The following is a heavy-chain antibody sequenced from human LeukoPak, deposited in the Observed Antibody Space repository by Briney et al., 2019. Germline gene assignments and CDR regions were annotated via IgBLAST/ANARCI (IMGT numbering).Heavy chain of an antibody. CDR2: ISAYNGNT. CDR3: ARGLTWEVGQQLVPVAFDI. Sequence: ASVKVSCKASGYTFTGYYMHWVRQAPGQGLEWMGWISAYNGNTNYAQKLQGRVTMTTDTSTSTAYMELRSLRSDDTAVYYCARGLTWEVGQQLVPVAFDIWGQGTMVTVSS. CDR1: GYTFTGYY. J-gene: IGHJ3*02. V-gene: IGHV1-18*04. D-gene: IGHD6-13*01.